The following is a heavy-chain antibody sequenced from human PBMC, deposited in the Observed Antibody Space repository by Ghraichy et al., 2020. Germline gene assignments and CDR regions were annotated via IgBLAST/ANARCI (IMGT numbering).Heavy chain of an antibody. CDR2: ISGSAGST. V-gene: IGHV3-23*01. CDR3: AKPCSGGSCYNSVCES. J-gene: IGHJ5*02. CDR1: GFTFSSYS. Sequence: GGSLRLSCAASGFTFSSYSMSWVRRAPGKGLEWVSTISGSAGSTYYADSVKGRFAISRDNSKNTLYLQMNRLKADDTAVYYCAKPCSGGSCYNSVCESWGQGTLITVSS. D-gene: IGHD2-15*01.